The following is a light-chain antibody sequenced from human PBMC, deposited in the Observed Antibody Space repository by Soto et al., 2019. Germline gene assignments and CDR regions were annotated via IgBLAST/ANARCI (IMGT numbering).Light chain of an antibody. CDR1: SSDVGGYDS. V-gene: IGLV2-14*01. CDR2: EVS. CDR3: SSYASSSTPVL. Sequence: QSAVTRPASVCGSPGQSITISCTGTSSDVGGYDSVSWYQQYPGHAPKLMIYEVSDRPSGVSNRFSGSKSGNTASLTISGLQPEDEADYYCSSYASSSTPVLFGGGTKVTVL. J-gene: IGLJ2*01.